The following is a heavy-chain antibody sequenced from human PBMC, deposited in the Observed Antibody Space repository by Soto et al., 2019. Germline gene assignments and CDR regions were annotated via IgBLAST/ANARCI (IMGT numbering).Heavy chain of an antibody. V-gene: IGHV3-23*01. CDR3: AKRLQTAVGPFDY. D-gene: IGHD2-15*01. J-gene: IGHJ4*02. CDR2: INPSGATT. CDR1: VFTFSTYT. Sequence: LRLSCAASVFTFSTYTMTWVRQAPGEGLEWVSIINPSGATTYYADSVKGRFTISRDNSKNTLYLQMNSLRAEDTALYYCAKRLQTAVGPFDYWGQGSLVTVSS.